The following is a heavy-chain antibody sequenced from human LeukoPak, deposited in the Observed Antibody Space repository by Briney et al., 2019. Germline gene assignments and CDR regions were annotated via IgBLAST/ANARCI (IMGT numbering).Heavy chain of an antibody. D-gene: IGHD6-13*01. J-gene: IGHJ4*02. Sequence: IPSETLSLTCTVSGGSISSSSYYWGWLRQPPGKGLEWIGSIYYSGSTYYNPSLKSRVTISVDTSKNQFSLKLSSVTAADTAVYYCARCHSSSWYGDYFDYWGQGTLVTVSS. CDR3: ARCHSSSWYGDYFDY. CDR1: GGSISSSSYY. CDR2: IYYSGST. V-gene: IGHV4-39*01.